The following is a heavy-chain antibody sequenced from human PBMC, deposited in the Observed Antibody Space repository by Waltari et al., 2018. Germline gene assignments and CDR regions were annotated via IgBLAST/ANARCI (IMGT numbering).Heavy chain of an antibody. V-gene: IGHV3-48*04. Sequence: EVQLVESGGGLVQPGGSLRLSCAASGFTFSSYSMNWFRQAPGKVLEGVAYISGDSGSIQYADSVKGRITVSRDNAKNSLYLQMSSLTAEDTAVFYCARDRDWAFDIWGQGTMVTVSS. CDR1: GFTFSSYS. CDR2: ISGDSGSI. CDR3: ARDRDWAFDI. D-gene: IGHD2-21*01. J-gene: IGHJ3*02.